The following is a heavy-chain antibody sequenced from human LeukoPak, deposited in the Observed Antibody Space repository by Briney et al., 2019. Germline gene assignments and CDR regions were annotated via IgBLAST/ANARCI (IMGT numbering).Heavy chain of an antibody. Sequence: SETLSLTCTVSGYSISSGYYWGWIRQPPGKGLEWIGSIYYSGSTYYNPSLKSRVTISVDTSKNQFSLKLSSVTAADTAVYYCASVEVVVTSFDYWGQGTLVTVSS. CDR3: ASVEVVVTSFDY. J-gene: IGHJ4*02. CDR1: GYSISSGYY. D-gene: IGHD3-22*01. CDR2: IYYSGST. V-gene: IGHV4-38-2*02.